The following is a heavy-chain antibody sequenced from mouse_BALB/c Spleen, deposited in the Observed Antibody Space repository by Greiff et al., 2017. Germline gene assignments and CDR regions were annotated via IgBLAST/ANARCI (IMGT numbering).Heavy chain of an antibody. D-gene: IGHD2-1*01. CDR1: GFTFSSFG. CDR2: ISSGSSTI. J-gene: IGHJ4*01. V-gene: IGHV5-17*02. CDR3: AREGYYGKVYYAMDY. Sequence: EVKLMESGGGLVQPGGSRKLSCAASGFTFSSFGMHWVRQAPEKGLEWVAYISSGSSTIYYADTVKGRFTISRDNPKNTLFLQMTSLRSEDTAMYYCAREGYYGKVYYAMDYWGQGTSVTVSS.